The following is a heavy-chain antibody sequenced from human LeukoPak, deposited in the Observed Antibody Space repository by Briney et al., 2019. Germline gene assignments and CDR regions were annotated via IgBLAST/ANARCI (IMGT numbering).Heavy chain of an antibody. CDR3: ARDGDYDSSEYYFDY. J-gene: IGHJ4*02. V-gene: IGHV3-11*04. D-gene: IGHD3-22*01. CDR2: ISSSGSTI. Sequence: GGFLRLSCAAAGFTFSDYYMSWIRQAPGKGLEWVSYISSSGSTIYYADSVKGRFTISRDNAKNSLYLQMNSLRAEDTAVYYCARDGDYDSSEYYFDYWGQGTLVTVSS. CDR1: GFTFSDYY.